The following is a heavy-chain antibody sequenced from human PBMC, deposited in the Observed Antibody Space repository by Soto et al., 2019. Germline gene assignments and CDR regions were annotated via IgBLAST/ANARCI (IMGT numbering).Heavy chain of an antibody. J-gene: IGHJ4*02. D-gene: IGHD3-22*01. CDR2: VHPDSGGT. CDR1: GYIFTDHL. V-gene: IGHV1-2*02. CDR3: ARGAQGFFPVSGIYFYFDH. Sequence: SVKVSCKTSGYIFTDHLIHWVRQSPGQGLQWVGWVHPDSGGTNVAQAFQDRVTMTADTSITTAYMDLARLRPDDTAIFYCARGAQGFFPVSGIYFYFDHWGQGTPVTVSS.